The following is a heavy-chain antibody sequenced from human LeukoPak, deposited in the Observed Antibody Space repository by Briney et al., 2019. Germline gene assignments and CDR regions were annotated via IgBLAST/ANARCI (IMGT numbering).Heavy chain of an antibody. CDR1: RFTFSNYW. J-gene: IGHJ4*02. CDR2: INQDGNAK. CDR3: ARVNPDYGDNHFDY. Sequence: PGGSLRLSCAASRFTFSNYWMTWVRQAPGKGLEWVANINQDGNAKYYVDSVKGRFTISRDNAKNSLYLQMNSLRAEDTAVYYCARVNPDYGDNHFDYWGQGTLVTVSS. V-gene: IGHV3-7*01. D-gene: IGHD4-17*01.